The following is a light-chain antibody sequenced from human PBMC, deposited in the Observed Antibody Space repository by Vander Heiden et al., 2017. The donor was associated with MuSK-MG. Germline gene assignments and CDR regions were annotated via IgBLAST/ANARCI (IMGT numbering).Light chain of an antibody. J-gene: IGKJ1*01. CDR3: KQDNSYPRT. V-gene: IGKV1-5*03. CDR2: MAS. Sequence: DIQMTQSPSTLSASVGDRVTIPCRASQSISSWLAWYQQKPGKAPKLLIYMASSLESGVPSRFSGSGSGTEFTLTISSLQPDDFATYYCKQDNSYPRTFGQGTKVEIK. CDR1: QSISSW.